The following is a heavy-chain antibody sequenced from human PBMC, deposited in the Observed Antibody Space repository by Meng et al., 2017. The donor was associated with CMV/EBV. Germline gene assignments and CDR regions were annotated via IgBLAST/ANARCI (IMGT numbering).Heavy chain of an antibody. Sequence: QVKPEEWGQGLVRPSTTLSLTCTVSGGSISSGDYYWSWIRQPPGKGLEWIGYIYYSGSTYYNPSLKSRVTISVDTSKNQFSLKLSSVTAADTAVYYCAREEIGLDPWGQGTLVTVSS. CDR1: GGSISSGDYY. CDR3: AREEIGLDP. J-gene: IGHJ5*02. V-gene: IGHV4-30-4*08. D-gene: IGHD3/OR15-3a*01. CDR2: IYYSGST.